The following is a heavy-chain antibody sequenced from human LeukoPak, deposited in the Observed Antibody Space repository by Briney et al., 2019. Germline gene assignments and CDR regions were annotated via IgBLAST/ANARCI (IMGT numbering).Heavy chain of an antibody. V-gene: IGHV3-30*18. CDR1: GFIFSSYG. Sequence: PGRSLRLSCVASGFIFSSYGMHWVRQAPGKGLEWVAFISSDGNKNYYEDSVKGRFTISRDNSKNTLFLQMSSLRPEDTAVYYCAKHDGPIVVVTVKLDYWGQGTLVTVSS. CDR2: ISSDGNKN. D-gene: IGHD2-21*02. CDR3: AKHDGPIVVVTVKLDY. J-gene: IGHJ4*02.